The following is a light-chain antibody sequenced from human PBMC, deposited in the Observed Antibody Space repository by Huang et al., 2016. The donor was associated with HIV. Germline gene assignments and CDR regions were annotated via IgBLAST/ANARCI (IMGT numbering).Light chain of an antibody. V-gene: IGKV3-15*01. CDR3: QQYNNWPPTT. CDR1: QSVSSN. Sequence: EIVMTQSPATLSVSPGERATLSCRASQSVSSNLACYQQKPGQDPRHLISGASTRATGIPARFSGSGSGTEFTLTIRSLLSEYFAVYYCQQYNNWPPTTFGGGTKVEIK. J-gene: IGKJ4*01. CDR2: GAS.